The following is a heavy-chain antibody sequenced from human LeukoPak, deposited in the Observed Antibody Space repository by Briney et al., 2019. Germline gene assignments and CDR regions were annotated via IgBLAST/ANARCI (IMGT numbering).Heavy chain of an antibody. V-gene: IGHV3-21*01. Sequence: GGSLRLSCAASGFTFDDYAMNWVRQAPGKGLEWASSISSSSSYIYYADSVKGRFTISRDNAKNSLYLQMNSLRAEDTAVYYCASTGYCSGGSCYPRWFDPWGQGTLVTVSS. D-gene: IGHD2-15*01. J-gene: IGHJ5*02. CDR1: GFTFDDYA. CDR3: ASTGYCSGGSCYPRWFDP. CDR2: ISSSSSYI.